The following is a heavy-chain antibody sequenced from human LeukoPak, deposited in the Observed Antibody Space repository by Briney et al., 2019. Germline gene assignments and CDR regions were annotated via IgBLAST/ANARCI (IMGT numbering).Heavy chain of an antibody. CDR2: MKGDGSEI. CDR3: ARDSSGYDLPDY. D-gene: IGHD5-12*01. Sequence: GGSLRLSCAASGFTFNTYYMSWVRQAPGKGLEWVANMKGDGSEIYYLDSVRGRFAISRDNAQNSLYLQMNSLRAEDTAVYYCARDSSGYDLPDYWGQGTLVTVSS. V-gene: IGHV3-7*01. J-gene: IGHJ4*02. CDR1: GFTFNTYY.